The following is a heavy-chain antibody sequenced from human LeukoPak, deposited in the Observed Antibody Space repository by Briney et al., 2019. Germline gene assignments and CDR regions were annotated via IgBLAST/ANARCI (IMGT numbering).Heavy chain of an antibody. D-gene: IGHD1-26*01. CDR3: AKDGIVGASRKVDY. J-gene: IGHJ4*02. CDR1: GFTFSSYG. V-gene: IGHV3-30*02. CDR2: IRYDGSNK. Sequence: GGSLRLSCAASGFTFSSYGMHCVRQAPGRGLEWVAFIRYDGSNKYYADSVKGRFTISRDNSKKTLYLQMNSLRAEDTAVYYCAKDGIVGASRKVDYWGQGTLVTVPS.